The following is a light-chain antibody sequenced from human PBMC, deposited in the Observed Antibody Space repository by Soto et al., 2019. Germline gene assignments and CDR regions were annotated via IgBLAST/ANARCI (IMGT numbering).Light chain of an antibody. CDR2: GAS. Sequence: EIVLTQSPGTLSLSPGERATLSCRASQSVSSRYLAWYPQKPGLAPRLRISGASSRATGIPHRVSGGGSGTGYTRTISRLEPEEVEVEYGQQYGSAAWTFGQGTKLEIK. J-gene: IGKJ2*01. V-gene: IGKV3-20*01. CDR1: QSVSSRY. CDR3: QQYGSAAWT.